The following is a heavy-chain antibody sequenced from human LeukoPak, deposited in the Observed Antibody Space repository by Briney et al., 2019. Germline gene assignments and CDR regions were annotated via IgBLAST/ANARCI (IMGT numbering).Heavy chain of an antibody. D-gene: IGHD5-24*01. Sequence: GGSLRLSGAASGFTFSNYAMSWVRQAPGKGLEWVSGLSGTTGSTYYADSVKGRFTISRDNSENMLYLQMNSLGAEDTALYYCAKGRGMATITDFDYWGQGTLVTVSS. CDR3: AKGRGMATITDFDY. J-gene: IGHJ4*02. CDR2: LSGTTGST. CDR1: GFTFSNYA. V-gene: IGHV3-23*01.